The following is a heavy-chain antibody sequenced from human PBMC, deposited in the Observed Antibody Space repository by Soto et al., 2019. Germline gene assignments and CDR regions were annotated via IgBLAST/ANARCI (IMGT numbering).Heavy chain of an antibody. J-gene: IGHJ3*02. D-gene: IGHD2-21*01. Sequence: GASVKVSCKASGGTFSSYAINRVRPAPGQGLEWMGWMNPNCGNTGYAQKFQGRVTMTRNTSISTAYMELSSLRSEDTAVYYCARYGVGGVVVIAISLVWAFDIWGQGTMVTVSS. CDR1: GGTFSSYA. CDR2: MNPNCGNT. V-gene: IGHV1-8*02. CDR3: ARYGVGGVVVIAISLVWAFDI.